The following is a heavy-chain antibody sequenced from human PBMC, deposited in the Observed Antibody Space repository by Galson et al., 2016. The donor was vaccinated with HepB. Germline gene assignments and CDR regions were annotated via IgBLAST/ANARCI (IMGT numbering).Heavy chain of an antibody. V-gene: IGHV1-69*13. Sequence: SVKVSCKASGGTFSRYAISWVRQAPGQGLEWMGGIIPIFGTANYAQKFQGRVTITAHESTSTAYMELSSLRSEDTAVYYCARATWGYYYDSSGSPRDYNYYDMDVWGQEASVTVSS. CDR3: ARATWGYYYDSSGSPRDYNYYDMDV. CDR1: GGTFSRYA. J-gene: IGHJ6*02. CDR2: IIPIFGTA. D-gene: IGHD3-22*01.